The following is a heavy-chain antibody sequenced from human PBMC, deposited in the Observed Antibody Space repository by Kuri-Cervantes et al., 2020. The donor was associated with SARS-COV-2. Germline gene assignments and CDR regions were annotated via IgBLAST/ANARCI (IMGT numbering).Heavy chain of an antibody. CDR1: GGSISSSNW. CDR2: INHSGST. Sequence: SETLSLTCAVSGGSISSSNWWSWVRQPPGKGLEWIGEINHSGSTNYNPSLKSRVTISVDTSKNQFSLKLSSVTAADTAVYYCARGLSKRITIFGVVITGSYYGMDVWGQGTTVTVSS. CDR3: ARGLSKRITIFGVVITGSYYGMDV. D-gene: IGHD3-3*01. J-gene: IGHJ6*02. V-gene: IGHV4-4*02.